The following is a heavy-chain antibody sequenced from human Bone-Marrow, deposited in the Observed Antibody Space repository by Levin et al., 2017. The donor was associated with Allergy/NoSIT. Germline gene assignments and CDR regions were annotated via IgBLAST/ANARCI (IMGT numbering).Heavy chain of an antibody. CDR2: IIPIFGTA. D-gene: IGHD3-22*01. Sequence: ASVKVSCKASGGTFSSYAISWVRQAPGQGLEWMGGIIPIFGTANYAQKFQGRVTITADESTSTAYMELSSLRSEDTAVYYCARVHDSSGQKDVWGQGTTVTVSS. CDR3: ARVHDSSGQKDV. CDR1: GGTFSSYA. J-gene: IGHJ6*02. V-gene: IGHV1-69*13.